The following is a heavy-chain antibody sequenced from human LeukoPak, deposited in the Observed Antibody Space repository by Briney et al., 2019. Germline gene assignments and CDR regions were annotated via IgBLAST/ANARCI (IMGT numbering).Heavy chain of an antibody. CDR3: ARPGVEMATIYWYFDL. CDR1: GFTFSSYA. CDR2: ISYDGSNK. D-gene: IGHD5-24*01. J-gene: IGHJ2*01. V-gene: IGHV3-30*04. Sequence: GGSLRLSCAASGFTFSSYAMHWVRQAPGKGLEWVAVISYDGSNKYYADSVKGRFTISRDNSKNTLYLQMNSLRAEDTAVYYCARPGVEMATIYWYFDLWGRGTLVTVSS.